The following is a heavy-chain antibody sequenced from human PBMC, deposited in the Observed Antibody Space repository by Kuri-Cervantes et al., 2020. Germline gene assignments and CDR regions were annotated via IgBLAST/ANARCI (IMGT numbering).Heavy chain of an antibody. CDR3: ATKIAAAGHMEIYYYYGMDV. J-gene: IGHJ6*02. V-gene: IGHV1-24*01. D-gene: IGHD6-13*01. Sequence: ASVKVSCKVSGYTLTELSMHWVRQAPGKGPEWMGGFDPEDGETIYAQKFQGRVTMTEDTSTDTAYMELSSLRSEDTAVYYCATKIAAAGHMEIYYYYGMDVWGQGTTVTVSS. CDR1: GYTLTELS. CDR2: FDPEDGET.